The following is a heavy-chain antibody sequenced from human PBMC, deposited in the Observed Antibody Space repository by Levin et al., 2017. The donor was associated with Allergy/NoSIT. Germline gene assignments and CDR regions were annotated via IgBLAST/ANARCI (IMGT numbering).Heavy chain of an antibody. CDR3: AWHQNTGDPFDY. D-gene: IGHD7-27*01. CDR1: GFALSTSA. Sequence: GGSLRLSCAASGFALSTSAMDWVRQAPGKGPEWVASINSDSSYIFYVDSVKGRFTISRDNAKNSVFLQMNSLRVDDTAVYYCAWHQNTGDPFDYWGQGTLVTVSS. J-gene: IGHJ4*02. CDR2: INSDSSYI. V-gene: IGHV3-21*01.